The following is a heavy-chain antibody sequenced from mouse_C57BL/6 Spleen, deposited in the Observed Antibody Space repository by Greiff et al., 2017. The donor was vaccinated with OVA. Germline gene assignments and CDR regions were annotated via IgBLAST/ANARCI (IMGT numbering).Heavy chain of an antibody. V-gene: IGHV5-16*01. CDR1: GFTFSDYY. J-gene: IGHJ2*01. CDR3: ARAGLGPYYFDD. Sequence: EVQLVESEGGLVQPGSSMKLSCTASGFTFSDYYMAWVRQVPEKGLEWVANINYDGSSSYYLDSLKSRFIISRDNAKNILYLQMSSLKSEDTATYYCARAGLGPYYFDDWGQGTTLTVSS. D-gene: IGHD4-1*01. CDR2: INYDGSSS.